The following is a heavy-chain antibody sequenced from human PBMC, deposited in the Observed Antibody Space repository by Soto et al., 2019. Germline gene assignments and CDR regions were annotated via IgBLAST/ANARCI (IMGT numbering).Heavy chain of an antibody. V-gene: IGHV4-61*05. CDR1: GGSVRSSTYY. CDR3: ARAPPPYSSGPYYYGLDV. Sequence: PSETLSLTCTVSGGSVRSSTYYWGWIRQSPGKGLEWIGYIYYTGRTNYNPSLKSRVTISVDTSKNQLSLKLSSVTAADTAVYYCARAPPPYSSGPYYYGLDVWGQGTTVTVSS. D-gene: IGHD6-19*01. J-gene: IGHJ6*02. CDR2: IYYTGRT.